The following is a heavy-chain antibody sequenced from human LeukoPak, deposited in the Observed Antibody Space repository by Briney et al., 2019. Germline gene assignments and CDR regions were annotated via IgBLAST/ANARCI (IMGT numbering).Heavy chain of an antibody. Sequence: VASVKVSCKASGYTFTNYGISWVRQAPGQGLEWMGWISAYNGNTNYAQKLQGRVTMTTDTSTSTGYMELRGLRSDDTAVYYCARDQYDSSGTLFDYWGQGTLVTVSS. V-gene: IGHV1-18*01. CDR2: ISAYNGNT. CDR1: GYTFTNYG. CDR3: ARDQYDSSGTLFDY. D-gene: IGHD3-22*01. J-gene: IGHJ4*02.